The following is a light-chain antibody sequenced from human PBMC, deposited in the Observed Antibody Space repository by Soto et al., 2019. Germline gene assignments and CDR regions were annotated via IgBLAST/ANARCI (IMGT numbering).Light chain of an antibody. CDR1: QSVTKNF. J-gene: IGKJ1*01. CDR3: HQCSHSPLT. CDR2: DAL. V-gene: IGKV3-20*01. Sequence: EIVLTQSPGTLSLSPGERATLSCRASQSVTKNFLAWYQHKPGQPPRLLIDDALNRATGIPDRFSGSGSGTDFTLTISRLEPEYSAVYYCHQCSHSPLTFGQGPKVEIK.